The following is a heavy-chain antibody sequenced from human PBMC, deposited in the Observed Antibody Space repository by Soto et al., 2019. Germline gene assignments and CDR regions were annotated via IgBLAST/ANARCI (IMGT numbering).Heavy chain of an antibody. D-gene: IGHD2-21*02. Sequence: GGSLRLSCTPSGFTFSAYGMHWVRQAPGKGLEWVAAISHDGTNKYYGDSVRGRFTISRDNSKNTLYLQMNTLRNEDTAAYYCAKESRSSAVTATRVYGMNVWGQGTTGTV. V-gene: IGHV3-30*18. J-gene: IGHJ6*02. CDR1: GFTFSAYG. CDR2: ISHDGTNK. CDR3: AKESRSSAVTATRVYGMNV.